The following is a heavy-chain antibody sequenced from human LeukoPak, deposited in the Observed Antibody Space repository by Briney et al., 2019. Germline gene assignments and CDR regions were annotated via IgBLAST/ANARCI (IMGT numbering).Heavy chain of an antibody. Sequence: GASVKVSCKASGYTFTGYYMHWVRQAPGQGLEWMGWINPNSGGTNYAQKFQGRVTMTRDTSISTAYMELSRLRSDDTAVYYCARAARGVAAAGTLFDPWGQGTLVTVSS. J-gene: IGHJ5*02. CDR2: INPNSGGT. CDR1: GYTFTGYY. D-gene: IGHD6-13*01. V-gene: IGHV1-2*02. CDR3: ARAARGVAAAGTLFDP.